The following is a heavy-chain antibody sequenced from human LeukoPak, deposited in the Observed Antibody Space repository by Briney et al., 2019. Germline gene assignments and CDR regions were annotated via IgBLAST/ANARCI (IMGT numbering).Heavy chain of an antibody. CDR1: GFTFSSYA. CDR3: AKGFTGYCSSTSCLFDY. D-gene: IGHD2-2*01. Sequence: PGGSLRLSCAASGFTFSSYAMSWVRQAPGKGLEWVSAISGSGGSTYYADSVKGRSTISRDNSKNTLYLQMNSLRAEDTAVYYCAKGFTGYCSSTSCLFDYWGQGTLVTVSS. V-gene: IGHV3-23*01. CDR2: ISGSGGST. J-gene: IGHJ4*02.